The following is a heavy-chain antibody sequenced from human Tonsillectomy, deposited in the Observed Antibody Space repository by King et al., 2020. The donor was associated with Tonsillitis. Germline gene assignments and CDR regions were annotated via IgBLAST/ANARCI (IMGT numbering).Heavy chain of an antibody. CDR2: IRSKAYGGTT. CDR3: TRVQTGMYYDYYMDV. J-gene: IGHJ6*03. CDR1: GFTFGDYA. D-gene: IGHD7-27*01. V-gene: IGHV3-49*03. Sequence: VQLVASGGGLVPPGRSLRLSCTASGFTFGDYAMSWFRQAPGKGLEWVGFIRSKAYGGTTEYAASVKGRFTISRDDSKSIAYLQMNSLKTEDTAVYYCTRVQTGMYYDYYMDVWGKGTTVTVSS.